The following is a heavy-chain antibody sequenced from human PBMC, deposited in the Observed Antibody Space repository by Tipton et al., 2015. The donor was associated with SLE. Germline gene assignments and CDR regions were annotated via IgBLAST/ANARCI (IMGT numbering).Heavy chain of an antibody. J-gene: IGHJ4*02. CDR3: VWPSAYTAMAPYYYYVDY. CDR2: ISAYNGNT. CDR1: GYTFTSYG. D-gene: IGHD5-18*01. Sequence: QSGAEVKKPGASVKVSCKASGYTFTSYGISWVRQAPGQGLEWMGWISAYNGNTNYAQKLQGRVTMTTDTSTSTAYMELRSLRSDDTAVYSCVWPSAYTAMAPYYYYVDYWGQGTLVTLSS. V-gene: IGHV1-18*01.